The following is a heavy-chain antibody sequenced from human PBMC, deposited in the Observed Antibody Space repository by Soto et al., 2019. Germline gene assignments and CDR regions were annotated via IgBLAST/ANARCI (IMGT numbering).Heavy chain of an antibody. J-gene: IGHJ6*02. CDR2: IYHSGST. D-gene: IGHD2-2*01. V-gene: IGHV4-4*02. CDR3: ARHAPYCSSTSHCAYGMDI. CDR1: GGSISSSNW. Sequence: SETLSLTCAVSGGSISSSNWWSWVRQPPGKGLEWIGEIYHSGSTNYNPSLKSRVTISVDKSKNQFSLKLSSVTAADTAVYYCARHAPYCSSTSHCAYGMDIWGQGTTVTVS.